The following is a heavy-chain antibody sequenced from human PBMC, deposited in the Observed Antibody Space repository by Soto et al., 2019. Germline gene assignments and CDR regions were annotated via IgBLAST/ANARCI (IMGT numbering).Heavy chain of an antibody. CDR2: ISSSGSTI. Sequence: GSLRLSCAASGFTFSDYYMSWIRQAPGKGLEWVSYISSSGSTIYYADSVKGRFTISRDNAKNSLYLQMNSLRAEDTAVYYCARWGAYCGGDCSREYYYYGMDVWGQGTTVTVSS. CDR3: ARWGAYCGGDCSREYYYYGMDV. V-gene: IGHV3-11*01. J-gene: IGHJ6*02. CDR1: GFTFSDYY. D-gene: IGHD2-21*02.